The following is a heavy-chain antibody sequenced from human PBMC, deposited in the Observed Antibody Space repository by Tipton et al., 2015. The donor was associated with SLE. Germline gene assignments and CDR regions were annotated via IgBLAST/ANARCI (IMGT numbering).Heavy chain of an antibody. CDR2: IYYSGTT. J-gene: IGHJ4*02. D-gene: IGHD2-2*01. V-gene: IGHV4-59*01. Sequence: TLSLTCTVSGGSISGYYWSWIRQPPGKGLEWIGYIYYSGTTNYSPSLRSRVTMSVDTSKNQCSPKLSSVTAADTAVYYCARGTSIVVVPAALTDWGQGTLVTVSS. CDR1: GGSISGYY. CDR3: ARGTSIVVVPAALTD.